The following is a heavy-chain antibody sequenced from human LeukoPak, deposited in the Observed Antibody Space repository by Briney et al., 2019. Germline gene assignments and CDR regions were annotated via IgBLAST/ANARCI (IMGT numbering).Heavy chain of an antibody. CDR1: GDSIRTSSYY. CDR2: IYYSGST. CDR3: ASSYYYDYRQIDY. Sequence: KPSETLSLTCTVSGDSIRTSSYYWRWIRQPPGKGLEWLGSIYYSGSTYYNPSLKSRVTISVDTSKNQFSLNLYSVTAADTAVFYCASSYYYDYRQIDYWGQGTLVTVSS. D-gene: IGHD3-22*01. J-gene: IGHJ4*02. V-gene: IGHV4-39*01.